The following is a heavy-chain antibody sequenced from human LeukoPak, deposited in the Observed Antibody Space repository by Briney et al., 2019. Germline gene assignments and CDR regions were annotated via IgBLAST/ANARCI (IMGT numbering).Heavy chain of an antibody. J-gene: IGHJ4*02. D-gene: IGHD3-22*01. V-gene: IGHV3-23*01. CDR2: ISGSGGST. CDR3: AKGGYYDSSGYYGY. CDR1: VFTFSSYA. Sequence: GGSLRLSCAASVFTFSSYAISWVRQAPGKGLEWVSAISGSGGSTYYADSVKGRFTISRDNSKNTLYLQMNSLRAEDTAVYYCAKGGYYDSSGYYGYWGQGTLVTVSS.